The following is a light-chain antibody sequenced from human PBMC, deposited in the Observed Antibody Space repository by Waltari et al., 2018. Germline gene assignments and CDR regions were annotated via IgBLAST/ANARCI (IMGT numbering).Light chain of an antibody. CDR2: GKN. CDR1: SLRSYY. V-gene: IGLV3-19*01. CDR3: NSRDSSGNHLV. J-gene: IGLJ3*02. Sequence: SSELTQDPAVSVALGQTVKITCQADSLRSYYANWYQQKPGQAPVLLIYGKNNRPSGIPDRFSGSSSGNTASLTITGAQAEDEADYYCNSRDSSGNHLVFGGGTKLTVL.